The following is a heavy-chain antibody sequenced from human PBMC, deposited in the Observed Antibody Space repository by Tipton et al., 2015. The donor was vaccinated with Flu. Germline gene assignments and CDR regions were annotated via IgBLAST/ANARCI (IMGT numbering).Heavy chain of an antibody. CDR3: AGEGHIVATTSGMDV. CDR2: IYYTGAS. D-gene: IGHD5-12*01. J-gene: IGHJ6*02. Sequence: GLVKPSETLSLNCTVSGDSISSFYWTWIRQPAGKGLEWIGYIYYTGASNYNPSLKSRVAISGDTSKNQFSLKLSSVTAADTAVYYCAGEGHIVATTSGMDVWGQGTTVTVSS. CDR1: GDSISSFY. V-gene: IGHV4-59*12.